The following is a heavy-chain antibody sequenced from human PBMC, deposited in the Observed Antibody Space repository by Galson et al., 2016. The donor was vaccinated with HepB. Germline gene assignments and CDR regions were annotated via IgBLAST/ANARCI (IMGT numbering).Heavy chain of an antibody. D-gene: IGHD3-3*01. Sequence: SLRLSCAASGFTFNAYGMHWVRQAPGKGLEWVAVISSDGSTTYYADSVKGRFTISRDKSNNTLYLQMKGLRPEDTALYYCTKGDLARTYNGFSSGHPPSPYYGMDVWGQGPTVTVSS. J-gene: IGHJ6*02. CDR2: ISSDGSTT. CDR3: TKGDLARTYNGFSSGHPPSPYYGMDV. V-gene: IGHV3-30*18. CDR1: GFTFNAYG.